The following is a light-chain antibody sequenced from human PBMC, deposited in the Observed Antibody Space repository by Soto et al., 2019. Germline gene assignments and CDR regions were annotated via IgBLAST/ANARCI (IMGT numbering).Light chain of an antibody. CDR2: DAS. CDR1: QSVSSY. CDR3: QQRSNPIT. Sequence: EIVLTQSPGTLSLSPGERATLSCRASQSVSSYLAWYQRKPGQAPRLLIYDASNRATGIPARFSGSGSGTDFTLTISSLEPEDFAVYYCQQRSNPITFGQGTRLEIK. J-gene: IGKJ5*01. V-gene: IGKV3-11*01.